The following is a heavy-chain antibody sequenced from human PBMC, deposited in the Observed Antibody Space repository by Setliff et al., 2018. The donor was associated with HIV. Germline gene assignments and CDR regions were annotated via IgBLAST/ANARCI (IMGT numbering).Heavy chain of an antibody. CDR3: AREGGMYGSDHHFDS. J-gene: IGHJ4*02. CDR2: IIPILGTP. V-gene: IGHV1-69*08. D-gene: IGHD6-19*01. Sequence: GASVKVSCKTSRATFNTYTFSWVRQAPGRGLEWMGGIIPILGTPNYAQKFQGRVKITADKATSTIYVEVNSLTFDDTAVIYCAREGGMYGSDHHFDSWGQGTQVTVSS. CDR1: RATFNTYT.